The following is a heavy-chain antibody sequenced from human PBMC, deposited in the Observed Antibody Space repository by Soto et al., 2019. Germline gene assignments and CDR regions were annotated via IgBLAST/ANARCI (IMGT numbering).Heavy chain of an antibody. D-gene: IGHD3-22*01. Sequence: GGSLRLSCAASGFTFSSYGMHWVRQAPGKGLEWVAVISYDGSNKYYADSVKGRFTISRDNSKNTLYLQMNSLRAEDTAVYYCAKDRNTMIVVAPGYWGQGTLVTVSS. CDR3: AKDRNTMIVVAPGY. CDR1: GFTFSSYG. J-gene: IGHJ4*02. V-gene: IGHV3-30*18. CDR2: ISYDGSNK.